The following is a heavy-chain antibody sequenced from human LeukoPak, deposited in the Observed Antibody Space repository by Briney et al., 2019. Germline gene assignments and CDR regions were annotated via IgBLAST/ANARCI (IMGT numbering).Heavy chain of an antibody. J-gene: IGHJ4*02. CDR1: GFTFSSYA. CDR3: ARGADRHPPYYFDY. CDR2: ISYDGSNK. Sequence: TGGSLRLSCAASGFTFSSYAMHWVRQAPGKGLEWVAVISYDGSNKYYADSVKGRFTISRDNSKNTLYLQMNSLRAEDTAVYYCARGADRHPPYYFDYWGQGTLVTVSS. V-gene: IGHV3-30-3*01.